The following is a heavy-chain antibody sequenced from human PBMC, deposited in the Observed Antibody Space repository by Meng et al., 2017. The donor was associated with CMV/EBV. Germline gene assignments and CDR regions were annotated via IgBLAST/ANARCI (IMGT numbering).Heavy chain of an antibody. CDR3: ARGGGLTYYYYGMDV. CDR2: IYYSGST. Sequence: GSLRLSCAVYGGSFSGYYWSWIRQPPGKGLEWIGYIYYSGSTNYNPSLKSRVTISVDTSKNQFSLKLSSVTAADTAVYYCARGGGLTYYYYGMDVWGQGTSVTVSS. J-gene: IGHJ6*02. CDR1: GGSFSGYY. D-gene: IGHD3-16*01. V-gene: IGHV4-59*01.